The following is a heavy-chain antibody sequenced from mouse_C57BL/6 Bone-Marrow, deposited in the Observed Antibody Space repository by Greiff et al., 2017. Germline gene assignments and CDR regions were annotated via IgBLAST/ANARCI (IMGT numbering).Heavy chain of an antibody. V-gene: IGHV1-55*01. CDR1: GYTFTSYW. CDR3: ASGAITTVVAHWYFDV. D-gene: IGHD1-1*01. Sequence: QVQLQQSGAELVKPGASVKMSCKASGYTFTSYWITWVKQRPGQGLEWIGDIYPGSGSTNYNEKFKSKATLTVDTSSSTAYMQLSSLTSEDSAVYYCASGAITTVVAHWYFDVWGTGTTVTVAS. J-gene: IGHJ1*03. CDR2: IYPGSGST.